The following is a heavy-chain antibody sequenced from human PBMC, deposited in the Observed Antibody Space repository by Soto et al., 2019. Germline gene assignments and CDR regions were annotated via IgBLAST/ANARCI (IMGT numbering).Heavy chain of an antibody. J-gene: IGHJ5*02. CDR3: ARDQAVAGLYHNWFDP. CDR2: ISAYNGNT. CDR1: GYTFTSYG. Sequence: ASVKVSCKASGYTFTSYGISWVRQAPGQGLEWMGWISAYNGNTNYAQKLQGRVTMTTDTSTSTAYMELRSLRSDDTAVYYCARDQAVAGLYHNWFDPWGKGTLVTVS. D-gene: IGHD6-19*01. V-gene: IGHV1-18*01.